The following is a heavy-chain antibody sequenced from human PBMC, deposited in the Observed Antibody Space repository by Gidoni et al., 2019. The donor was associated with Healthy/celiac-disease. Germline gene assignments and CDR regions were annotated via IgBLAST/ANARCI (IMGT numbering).Heavy chain of an antibody. CDR3: ARDLYSGYAYPSGYYYYGMDV. Sequence: EVQLVESGGGLVQPGGTLRLSCAAAGFTSSSYGVNGVRQAPGKGREWVSYIISSCSTIYYADSVKGRFTISRDNAKNSLYLQMNSLRAEDTAVYYCARDLYSGYAYPSGYYYYGMDVWGQGTTVTVSS. CDR2: IISSCSTI. J-gene: IGHJ6*02. V-gene: IGHV3-48*04. D-gene: IGHD5-12*01. CDR1: GFTSSSYG.